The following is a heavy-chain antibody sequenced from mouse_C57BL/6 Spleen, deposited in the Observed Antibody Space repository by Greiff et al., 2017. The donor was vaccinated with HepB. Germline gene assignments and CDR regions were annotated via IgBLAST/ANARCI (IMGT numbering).Heavy chain of an antibody. J-gene: IGHJ2*01. CDR3: GFITTVEGDFDY. CDR1: GYTFTDHT. Sequence: QVQLKQSDAELVKPGTSVKISCKVSGYTFTDHTIHWMKQRPEQGLEWIGYIYPRDGSSKYNEKFKGKATLTADKSSSTAYMQLNSLTSEDAAVYFCGFITTVEGDFDYWGQGTTLTVSS. D-gene: IGHD1-1*01. CDR2: IYPRDGSS. V-gene: IGHV1-78*01.